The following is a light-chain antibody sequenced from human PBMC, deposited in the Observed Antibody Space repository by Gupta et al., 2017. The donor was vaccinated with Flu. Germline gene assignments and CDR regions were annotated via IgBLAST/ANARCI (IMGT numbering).Light chain of an antibody. V-gene: IGLV2-14*04. CDR3: SSYTSSSTVV. CDR1: SSDVGGYNY. CDR2: DVS. Sequence: SITIACTGTSSDVGGYNYGSGYQQHPGKAPKLMIYDVSNRPSGVSNRFSGSKSGNTASLTISGLQAEDEADYDGSSYTSSSTVVFGGGTKLTVL. J-gene: IGLJ2*01.